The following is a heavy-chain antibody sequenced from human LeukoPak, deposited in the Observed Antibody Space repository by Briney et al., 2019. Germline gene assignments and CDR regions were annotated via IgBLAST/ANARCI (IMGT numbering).Heavy chain of an antibody. CDR1: GGSISSGSYY. V-gene: IGHV4-61*02. D-gene: IGHD3-22*01. Sequence: SQTLSLTCTVSGGSISSGSYYWSWIRQPAGKGLEWIGRIYTSGSTNYNPSLKSRVTISVDTSKNQFSLKLSSVTAADTAVYYCARINYYDSSGYYPFDYWGQGTLDTVSS. CDR3: ARINYYDSSGYYPFDY. CDR2: IYTSGST. J-gene: IGHJ4*02.